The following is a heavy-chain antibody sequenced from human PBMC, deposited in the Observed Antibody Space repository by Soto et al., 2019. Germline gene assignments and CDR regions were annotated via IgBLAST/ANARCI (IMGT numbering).Heavy chain of an antibody. V-gene: IGHV4-30-4*01. D-gene: IGHD5-12*01. CDR1: GVSLSSGDVY. Sequence: QVQLQESGPGLVKPSQTLSLTCTVSGVSLSSGDVYWTWIRQSPEKGLEWIGYIDSSGSTHYNPSLKPRVTILVDPSKNQFSLGLRSVTAADTAEYYCARQNGYDAGFGHGGQGLLVTVS. J-gene: IGHJ4*02. CDR2: IDSSGST. CDR3: ARQNGYDAGFGH.